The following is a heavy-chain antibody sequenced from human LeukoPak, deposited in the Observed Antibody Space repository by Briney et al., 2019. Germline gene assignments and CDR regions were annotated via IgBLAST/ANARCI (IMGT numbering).Heavy chain of an antibody. CDR3: ARFVFYYDSSGYSDFDY. CDR1: GVTVSDNY. V-gene: IGHV3-7*01. Sequence: GGSLRLSCAASGVTVSDNYMSWVRQAPGKGLEWVANIKQDGSEKHYVDSVKGRFTIFRDNAKHSVYLQMNSLRPEDTAVYFCARFVFYYDSSGYSDFDYWGQGTLVTVSS. J-gene: IGHJ4*02. CDR2: IKQDGSEK. D-gene: IGHD3-22*01.